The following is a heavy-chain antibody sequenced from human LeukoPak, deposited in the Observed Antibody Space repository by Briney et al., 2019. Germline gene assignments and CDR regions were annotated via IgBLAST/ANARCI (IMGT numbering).Heavy chain of an antibody. CDR2: ISAYNGNT. CDR3: TRSGDGNWFDP. V-gene: IGHV1-18*01. J-gene: IGHJ5*02. CDR1: GYIFSNFG. Sequence: ASVKVSCKASGYIFSNFGVGWVRQAPGQGFEWMGWISAYNGNTNYAQSLQGRVTMTTDTSTSTAYMELRSLRSDDTAVYYCTRSGDGNWFDPWGQGTLVTVSS. D-gene: IGHD3-10*01.